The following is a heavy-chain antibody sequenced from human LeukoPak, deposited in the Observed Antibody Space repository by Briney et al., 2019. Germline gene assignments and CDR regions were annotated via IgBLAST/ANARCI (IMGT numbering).Heavy chain of an antibody. Sequence: GRSLRISCAASGFTFSSFGLHWVRQAPGKGLEWVALISYDGSNEYYADSVKGRFTISRDNSKNTLYLQMNSLRAEDTALYYCAKDDSSSGGGSDYWGQGTLVTVSS. CDR1: GFTFSSFG. J-gene: IGHJ4*02. CDR2: ISYDGSNE. V-gene: IGHV3-30*18. D-gene: IGHD6-13*01. CDR3: AKDDSSSGGGSDY.